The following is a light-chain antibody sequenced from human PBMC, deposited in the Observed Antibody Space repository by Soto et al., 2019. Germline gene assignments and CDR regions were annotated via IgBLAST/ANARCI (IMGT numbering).Light chain of an antibody. CDR3: CSYAGSRTVV. V-gene: IGLV2-23*01. Sequence: SVLTQPASVSGSPGQSITISCTGTSSDVGSYNLVSWYQQHPGKAPKVMIYEGSKRPSGVSNRFSGSKSGNTASLTISGLQAEDEADYYCCSYAGSRTVVFGGGTKLTVL. CDR2: EGS. CDR1: SSDVGSYNL. J-gene: IGLJ2*01.